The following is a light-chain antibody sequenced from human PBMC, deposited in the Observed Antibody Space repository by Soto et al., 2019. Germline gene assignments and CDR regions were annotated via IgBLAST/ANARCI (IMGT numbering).Light chain of an antibody. CDR1: SSDVGSYNL. Sequence: QSALTQPASVSGSPGQSITISCTGTSSDVGSYNLVSWYQQHPGKAPKLMIYEGSTRPSGVSNRFSGSKSGNTASLTISGLQAEDEADYYCCSYAGSRRVFGGGTKVTVL. CDR3: CSYAGSRRV. CDR2: EGS. J-gene: IGLJ2*01. V-gene: IGLV2-23*01.